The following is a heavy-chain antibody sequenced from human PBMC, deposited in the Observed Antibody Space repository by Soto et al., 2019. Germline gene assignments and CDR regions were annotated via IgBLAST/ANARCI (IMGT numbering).Heavy chain of an antibody. CDR1: GLTFSDYY. V-gene: IGHV3-11*05. J-gene: IGHJ2*01. D-gene: IGHD6-13*01. CDR3: ARTIVAAGGRRYFDL. CDR2: INSSSSYT. Sequence: QVQLVESGGGLVKPGGSLRLSCAASGLTFSDYYMSWIRQAPGKGLEWVSYINSSSSYTNYADSVKGRFTISRDNAKNSLYLQMNSLRAEDTAVYYCARTIVAAGGRRYFDLWGRGTLVTVSS.